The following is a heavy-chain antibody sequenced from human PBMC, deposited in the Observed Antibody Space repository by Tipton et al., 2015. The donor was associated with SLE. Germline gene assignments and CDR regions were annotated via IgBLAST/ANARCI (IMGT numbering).Heavy chain of an antibody. CDR2: TYYSGST. D-gene: IGHD2-21*02. CDR1: GGSISPYY. V-gene: IGHV4-59*12. Sequence: LRLSCTVSGGSISPYYWSWIRQPPGKGLEWIGQTYYSGSTNYNPSLKSRVTISVDTSKNQFSLKLSSVTAADTAVYYCARGGLTYGYYYYMDVWGKGTTVTVSS. CDR3: ARGGLTYGYYYYMDV. J-gene: IGHJ6*03.